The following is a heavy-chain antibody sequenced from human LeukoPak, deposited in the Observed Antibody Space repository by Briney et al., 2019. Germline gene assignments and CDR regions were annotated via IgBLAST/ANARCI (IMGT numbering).Heavy chain of an antibody. CDR2: IYSGGST. Sequence: PGGSLRLSCAASGFTVSSNYMSWVRQAPGKGLEWVSVIYSGGSTYYADSVKGRFTISRDNSKNTLYLQMNSLRAEDTAVYYCARDPPKGIAAASDYWGQGTLVTVSS. D-gene: IGHD6-13*01. V-gene: IGHV3-66*01. J-gene: IGHJ4*02. CDR3: ARDPPKGIAAASDY. CDR1: GFTVSSNY.